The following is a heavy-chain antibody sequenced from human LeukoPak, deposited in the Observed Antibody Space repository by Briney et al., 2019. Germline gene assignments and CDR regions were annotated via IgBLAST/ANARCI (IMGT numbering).Heavy chain of an antibody. CDR3: ATSSGGYCSSTSCYACY. Sequence: GGSLRLSCAASGFTFSSYAMSWVRQAPGKGLEWVSAISGSTGSTYYADSVKGRFTISRDNSKNTLYLQMNSLRAEDTAVYYCATSSGGYCSSTSCYACYWGQGTLVTVPS. J-gene: IGHJ4*02. V-gene: IGHV3-23*01. CDR1: GFTFSSYA. CDR2: ISGSTGST. D-gene: IGHD2-2*01.